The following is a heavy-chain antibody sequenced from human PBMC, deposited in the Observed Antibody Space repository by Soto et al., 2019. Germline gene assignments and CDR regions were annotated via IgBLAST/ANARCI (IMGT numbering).Heavy chain of an antibody. CDR2: IYPGDSET. CDR1: GYSFTSYW. D-gene: IGHD3-22*01. CDR3: ARLDSSCYPLVDY. Sequence: GESLKISCKGSGYSFTSYWIGWVRQMPGKGLEWMGTIYPGDSETTYSPSFQGQVTISADKSIRTAHLQWTSLKASDTAMYYCARLDSSCYPLVDYWGQGTLVTVSS. J-gene: IGHJ4*02. V-gene: IGHV5-51*01.